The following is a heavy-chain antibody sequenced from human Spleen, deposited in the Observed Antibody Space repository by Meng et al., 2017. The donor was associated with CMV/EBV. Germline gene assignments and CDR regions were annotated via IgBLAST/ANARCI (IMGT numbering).Heavy chain of an antibody. D-gene: IGHD5-18*01. Sequence: ASVKVSCKASGYTFNSYGDTWVRQAPGQGLEWMGWINTYNGNTNYAQKFQGRVTMTTDTSTSTVYMDLTSLRSDDTAVYYCARALGYNYGYPGNWGQGTLVTVSS. CDR3: ARALGYNYGYPGN. J-gene: IGHJ4*02. V-gene: IGHV1-18*01. CDR2: INTYNGNT. CDR1: GYTFNSYG.